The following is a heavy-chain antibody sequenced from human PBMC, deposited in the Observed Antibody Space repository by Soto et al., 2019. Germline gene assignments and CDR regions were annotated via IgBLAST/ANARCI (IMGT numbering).Heavy chain of an antibody. CDR3: AKDVVVVPAATWDGMDV. CDR1: GFTFSSYG. D-gene: IGHD2-2*01. Sequence: GGSLRLSCAASGFTFSSYGMHWVRQAPGKGLEWVAVISYDGSNKYYADSVKGRFTISRDNSKNTLYLQMNSLRAEDTAVYYCAKDVVVVPAATWDGMDVWGQGTTVTVSS. V-gene: IGHV3-30*18. CDR2: ISYDGSNK. J-gene: IGHJ6*02.